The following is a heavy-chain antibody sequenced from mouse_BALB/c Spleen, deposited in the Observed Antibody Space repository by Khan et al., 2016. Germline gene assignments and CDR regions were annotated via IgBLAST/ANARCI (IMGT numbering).Heavy chain of an antibody. CDR1: AYSITSDYA. CDR2: ISYSGST. D-gene: IGHD1-1*01. CDR3: ARGYGSSYRYFDY. Sequence: EVQLQESGPGLVKPSQSLSLTCTVTAYSITSDYAWNWIRQFPGNKLEWMGYISYSGSTSYNPSLKSRISITRDTSKNQFFLQLNSVTTEDTATYYCARGYGSSYRYFDYWGQGTTLTVSS. J-gene: IGHJ2*01. V-gene: IGHV3-2*02.